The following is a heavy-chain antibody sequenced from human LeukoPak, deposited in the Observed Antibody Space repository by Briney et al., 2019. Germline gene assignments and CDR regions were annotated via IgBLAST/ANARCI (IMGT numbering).Heavy chain of an antibody. V-gene: IGHV4-30-2*01. CDR2: IYHSGST. CDR1: GGSISSGGYS. CDR3: ARSIEGSSSQTFDY. Sequence: SETLSLTCAVSGGSISSGGYSWSWIRQPPGKGLEWIGYIYHSGSTYYNPSLKSRVTISVDRSKNQFSLKLSSVTAADTAVYYCARSIEGSSSQTFDYWGQGTLVTVSS. J-gene: IGHJ4*02. D-gene: IGHD6-6*01.